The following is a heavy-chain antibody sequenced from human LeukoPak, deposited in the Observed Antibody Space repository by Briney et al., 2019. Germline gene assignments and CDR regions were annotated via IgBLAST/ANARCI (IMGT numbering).Heavy chain of an antibody. V-gene: IGHV4-59*08. CDR2: MYYSGST. CDR1: GGSISSYY. CDR3: ARHAYYYDRSGSYGAFDI. J-gene: IGHJ3*02. D-gene: IGHD3-22*01. Sequence: SETLSLTCTVSGGSISSYYWSWIRQPPGKGLEWRGSMYYSGSTNYKPSLKSRVTISVDTSKNQFSLKLSSVTAADTAVYYCARHAYYYDRSGSYGAFDIWGQGTMVTVSS.